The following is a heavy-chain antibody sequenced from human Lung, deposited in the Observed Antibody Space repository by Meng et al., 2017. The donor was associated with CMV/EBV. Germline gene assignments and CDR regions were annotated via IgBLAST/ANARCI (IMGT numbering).Heavy chain of an antibody. CDR3: ARVDCSSTSCYLLDGWFDP. CDR2: INPNSGGT. CDR1: GYTFTGYY. J-gene: IGHJ5*02. V-gene: IGHV1-2*02. Sequence: ASVXVSXKASGYTFTGYYMHWVRQAPGQGLEWMGWINPNSGGTNYAQKFQGRVTMTRDTSISTAYMELSRLRSDDTAVYYCARVDCSSTSCYLLDGWFDPWGQGXLVTASS. D-gene: IGHD2-2*01.